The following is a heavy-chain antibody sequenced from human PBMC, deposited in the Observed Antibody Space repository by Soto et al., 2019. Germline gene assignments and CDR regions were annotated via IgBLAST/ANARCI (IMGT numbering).Heavy chain of an antibody. CDR3: ARGNPFNYAGFDV. D-gene: IGHD3-16*01. CDR1: GYTFSDFD. Sequence: GASVKVSCKASGYTFSDFDINWLRQAAGQGPEWMGWMNAKSGDTFSAQRLQGKFNMTWDTSLSTAYMEVGSLTSDDAAIYYCARGNPFNYAGFDVWGQGPTVTVSS. V-gene: IGHV1-8*01. CDR2: MNAKSGDT. J-gene: IGHJ6*02.